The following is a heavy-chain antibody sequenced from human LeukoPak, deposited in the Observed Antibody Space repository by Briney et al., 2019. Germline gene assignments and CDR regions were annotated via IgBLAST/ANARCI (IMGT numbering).Heavy chain of an antibody. V-gene: IGHV3-66*02. CDR2: IYSAGHT. J-gene: IGHJ5*02. D-gene: IGHD3-22*01. CDR1: GFTVTSTY. CDR3: ARARCDTCGYGS. Sequence: SGGSLRLSCAASGFTVTSTYMSWVRQAPGKGLEWVAVIYSAGHTYYAGSVRGRFTISRDTSKNTLYLQMNSLRAEDTAEYYCARARCDTCGYGSWGQGTLVTVSS.